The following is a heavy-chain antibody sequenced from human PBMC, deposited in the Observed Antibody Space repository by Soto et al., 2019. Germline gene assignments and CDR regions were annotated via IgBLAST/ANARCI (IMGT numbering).Heavy chain of an antibody. CDR2: IYTSGST. V-gene: IGHV4-4*07. J-gene: IGHJ4*02. CDR3: ARTGYSSGWYVFDY. D-gene: IGHD6-19*01. Sequence: SETLSLTCTVSGGSISGYYWSWIRQPAGKGLEWIGRIYTSGSTNYNPSLKSRVTMSVDTSKNQFSLKLSSVTAADTAVYYCARTGYSSGWYVFDYWGQGTLVTVSS. CDR1: GGSISGYY.